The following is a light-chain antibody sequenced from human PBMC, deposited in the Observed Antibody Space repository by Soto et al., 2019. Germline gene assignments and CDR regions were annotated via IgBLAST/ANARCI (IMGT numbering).Light chain of an antibody. CDR1: QGISEY. Sequence: DIQMAQSPSSLSASIGDRVTITRRASQGISEYLAWYQQRPGNAPNLLIYGASILQSGVPSRFSGSGSGTHFTLTISSLQPEDVATYYCHSYNSIPRTFGQGTTVEIK. CDR2: GAS. CDR3: HSYNSIPRT. V-gene: IGKV1-27*01. J-gene: IGKJ1*01.